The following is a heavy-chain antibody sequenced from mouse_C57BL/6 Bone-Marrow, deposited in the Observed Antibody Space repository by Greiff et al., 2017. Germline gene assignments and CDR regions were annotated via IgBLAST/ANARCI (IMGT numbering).Heavy chain of an antibody. D-gene: IGHD2-4*01. J-gene: IGHJ4*01. Sequence: QVQLQQPGAELVKPGASVKLSCKASGYTFTNYWMHWVKQRPEQGLEWIGMMHPNGGSPDYNEKFKSEATLSVDKSSRTAYMELSSLTSEDSAVYYCARSYDYDDYTMDYWGQGTSVTVSS. CDR2: MHPNGGSP. CDR3: ARSYDYDDYTMDY. V-gene: IGHV1-64*01. CDR1: GYTFTNYW.